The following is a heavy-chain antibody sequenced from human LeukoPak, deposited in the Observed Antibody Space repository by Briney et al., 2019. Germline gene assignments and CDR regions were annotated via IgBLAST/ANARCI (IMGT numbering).Heavy chain of an antibody. V-gene: IGHV3-30*18. CDR1: GFTFSSYG. CDR2: ISYDGSNK. CDR3: AKDLGVVATMNFDY. Sequence: GGSLRLSCAASGFTFSSYGMHWVRQAPGKGLEWVAVISYDGSNKYYADSVKGRFTISRDNSKNTLYLQMNSLRAEDTAVYYCAKDLGVVATMNFDYWGQGTLVAVSS. D-gene: IGHD5-12*01. J-gene: IGHJ4*02.